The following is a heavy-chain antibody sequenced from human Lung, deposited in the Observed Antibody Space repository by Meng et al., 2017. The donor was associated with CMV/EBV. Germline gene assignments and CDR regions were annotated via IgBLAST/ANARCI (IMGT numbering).Heavy chain of an antibody. Sequence: TVSGGFISIGGFYWTWIRQHPGKGLEWIGNIYYSGSTHYNPSLKSRLTISLDTSKNQFSLKLSSVTAADTAVYYCATGLYGSGSYWGYWGQGTLVTVSS. CDR2: IYYSGST. V-gene: IGHV4-31*02. CDR3: ATGLYGSGSYWGY. J-gene: IGHJ1*01. CDR1: GGFISIGGFY. D-gene: IGHD3-10*01.